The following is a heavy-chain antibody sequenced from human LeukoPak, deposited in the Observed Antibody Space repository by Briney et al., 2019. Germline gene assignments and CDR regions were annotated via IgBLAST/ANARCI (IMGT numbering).Heavy chain of an antibody. CDR2: IKQDGSEK. Sequence: GGSLRLSCAASGFTSSSYWMSWVRQAPGKGLEWVANIKQDGSEKYYVDSVKGRFTISRDNAKNSLYLQMNSLRAEDTAVYYCARRYCSSTSCLWGQGTLVTVSS. CDR3: ARRYCSSTSCL. CDR1: GFTSSSYW. V-gene: IGHV3-7*01. D-gene: IGHD2-2*01. J-gene: IGHJ4*02.